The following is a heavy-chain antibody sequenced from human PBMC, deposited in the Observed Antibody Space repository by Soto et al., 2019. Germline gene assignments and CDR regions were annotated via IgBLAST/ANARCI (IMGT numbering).Heavy chain of an antibody. J-gene: IGHJ4*02. CDR1: GYTFSDDY. D-gene: IGHD3-9*01. CDR2: IDTISTTI. V-gene: IGHV3-11*01. CDR3: ERHSDMWGGSPSPVDD. Sequence: QVQLVESGGDLVKRGGSLRLSCAASGYTFSDDYMSWIRQAPGQGLELISYIDTISTTIYYADSVKGRLTIGQENSTNWLYVERNSLRDEDTAVYYFERHSDMWGGSPSPVDDGGQGTLVTVSS.